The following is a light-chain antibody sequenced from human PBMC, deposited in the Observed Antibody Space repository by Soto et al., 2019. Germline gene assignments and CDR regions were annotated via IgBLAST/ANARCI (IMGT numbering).Light chain of an antibody. CDR1: QTISTY. J-gene: IGKJ2*01. V-gene: IGKV1-39*01. CDR2: DAS. CDR3: QQSDSTPYT. Sequence: DIQMTQSPSSLSASVGDRVTITCRASQTISTYLNWYQQKPGKAPRLLIYDASSLVSGVQARFSGSGSGTDFTLTIASLQPEDFSTYYCQQSDSTPYTFGQGTKVEI.